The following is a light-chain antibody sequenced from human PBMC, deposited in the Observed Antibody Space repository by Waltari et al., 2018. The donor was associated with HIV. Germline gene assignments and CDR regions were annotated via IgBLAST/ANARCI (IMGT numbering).Light chain of an antibody. CDR1: QDITNH. V-gene: IGKV1-17*01. CDR2: AAS. Sequence: DIQMTQSPSSLSASVGDRITITCRASQDITNHLGWYQQTPGKAPKRLIYAASILQDGVPSRFSGTGSGTEFTLTISSLQPEDFATYYCPQLSLYPLTFGQGTRVDI. CDR3: PQLSLYPLT. J-gene: IGKJ1*01.